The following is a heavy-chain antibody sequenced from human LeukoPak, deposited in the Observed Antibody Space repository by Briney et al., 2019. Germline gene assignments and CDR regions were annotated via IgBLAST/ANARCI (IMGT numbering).Heavy chain of an antibody. Sequence: GGSLRLSCAASGFTFSSYSMNWVRQAPGKGLEWVSSISSSSSYIYYANSVKGRFTISRDNAKNSLYLQMNSLRAEDTAVYYCARAAPYYYYGMDVWGQGTTVTVSS. V-gene: IGHV3-21*01. CDR3: ARAAPYYYYGMDV. CDR1: GFTFSSYS. J-gene: IGHJ6*02. CDR2: ISSSSSYI.